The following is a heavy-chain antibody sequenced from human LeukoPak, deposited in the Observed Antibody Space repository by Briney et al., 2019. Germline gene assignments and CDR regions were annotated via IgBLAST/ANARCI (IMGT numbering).Heavy chain of an antibody. CDR2: IRSKANSYAT. J-gene: IGHJ4*02. Sequence: GGSLRLSCAASGFTFSGSAMHWVRQASGKGLEWVGRIRSKANSYATAYAASVKGRFTISRDDSKNTAYLQMNSLKTEDTAVYYCTLVPYGGNSSPSGYWGQGTLVTASS. V-gene: IGHV3-73*01. CDR3: TLVPYGGNSSPSGY. D-gene: IGHD4-23*01. CDR1: GFTFSGSA.